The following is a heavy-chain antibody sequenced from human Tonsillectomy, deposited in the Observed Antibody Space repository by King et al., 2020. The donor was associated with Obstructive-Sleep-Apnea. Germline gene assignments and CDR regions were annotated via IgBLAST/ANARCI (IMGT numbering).Heavy chain of an antibody. V-gene: IGHV4-30-4*01. CDR2: IYYSGST. D-gene: IGHD3-9*01. CDR3: ARVPGRGDFLTGYYPYFDY. J-gene: IGHJ4*02. Sequence: VQLVESGPGLVKPSQTLSLTCTVSGGSISSGDYYWSWIRQPPGKGLEWIGYIYYSGSTYYNPSLKSRVTISVDTSKNQFSLKLSSLTAADTAVDYCARVPGRGDFLTGYYPYFDYWGQGSLVTVSS. CDR1: GGSISSGDYY.